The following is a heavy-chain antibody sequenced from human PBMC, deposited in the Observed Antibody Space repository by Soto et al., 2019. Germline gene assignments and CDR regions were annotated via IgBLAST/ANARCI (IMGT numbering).Heavy chain of an antibody. D-gene: IGHD1-1*01. CDR3: AGQREQLGGYYYYYGMDV. CDR2: IDPSDSYT. CDR1: GYSFTSYW. J-gene: IGHJ6*02. Sequence: GESLKISCKGSGYSFTSYWISWVRQMPGKGLEWMVRIDPSDSYTNYSPSFQGQVTISADKSISTAYLQWSSLKASDNANYYCAGQREQLGGYYYYYGMDVWGQGTTVTVSS. V-gene: IGHV5-10-1*04.